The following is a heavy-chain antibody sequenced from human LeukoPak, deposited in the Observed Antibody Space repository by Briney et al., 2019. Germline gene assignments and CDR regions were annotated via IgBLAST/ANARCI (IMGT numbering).Heavy chain of an antibody. J-gene: IGHJ4*02. D-gene: IGHD2-8*02. CDR2: IYHSGDT. V-gene: IGHV4-31*03. Sequence: PSETLSLTCTVSGDSISSGGNYWSWIRQRLGQGLEWIGCIYHSGDTYYNPSLKSRLTMSVDTSKNQFSLKLSSVTAADTAVYYCARDVLRYYFDSWGQGTLVTVSS. CDR3: ARDVLRYYFDS. CDR1: GDSISSGGNY.